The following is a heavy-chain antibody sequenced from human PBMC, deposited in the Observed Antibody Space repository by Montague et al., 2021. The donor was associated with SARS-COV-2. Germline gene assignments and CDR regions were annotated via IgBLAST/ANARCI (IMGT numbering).Heavy chain of an antibody. CDR1: GGSISSYY. V-gene: IGHV4-59*04. Sequence: SETLSLTCTASGGSISSYYWSWIRQPPGKGLEWIGYIYYSGSTYYNPSLKSRVTISVDTSKNQFSLKLSSVTAADTAVYYCARQYVNYYDSSGYPFDYWGQGTLVTVSS. J-gene: IGHJ4*02. CDR2: IYYSGST. D-gene: IGHD3-22*01. CDR3: ARQYVNYYDSSGYPFDY.